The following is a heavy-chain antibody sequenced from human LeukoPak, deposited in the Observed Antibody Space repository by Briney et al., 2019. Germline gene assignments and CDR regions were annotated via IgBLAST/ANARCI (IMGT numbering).Heavy chain of an antibody. Sequence: SETLSLTYTVSGGSSSRYYWSWIRQPPGKGLEWIGYIYYSGSTNYNPSLETRVIILIDMSKNQFSLKLSSVTAADTAVYYCARGRIAAHPYFDYWGQGSLVTVSS. CDR1: GGSSSRYY. V-gene: IGHV4-59*01. CDR3: ARGRIAAHPYFDY. J-gene: IGHJ4*02. D-gene: IGHD6-6*01. CDR2: IYYSGST.